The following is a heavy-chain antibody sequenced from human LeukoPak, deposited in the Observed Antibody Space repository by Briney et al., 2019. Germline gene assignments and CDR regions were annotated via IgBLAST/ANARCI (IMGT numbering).Heavy chain of an antibody. Sequence: GGSLRLSCAASGFTFSSYSMNWVRQAPGKGLEWVSSISSSSSYIYYADSVKGRFTISRDNAKNSLYLQMNSLRAEDTAVYYCARAGSYYYDSSGYYWFGYWGQGTLVTVSS. CDR2: ISSSSSYI. D-gene: IGHD3-22*01. J-gene: IGHJ4*02. CDR1: GFTFSSYS. CDR3: ARAGSYYYDSSGYYWFGY. V-gene: IGHV3-21*01.